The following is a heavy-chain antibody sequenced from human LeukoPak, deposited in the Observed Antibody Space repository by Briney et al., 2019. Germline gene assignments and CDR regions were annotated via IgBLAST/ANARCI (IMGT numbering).Heavy chain of an antibody. Sequence: GGSLRLSCAASGFTFSDYYMSWIRQAPGKGLEWVSYISSSGSTIYYADSVKGRFTISRDNTKNTLYLQMNSLRAENTAFYYCARRSAPCGLDYWGQGTLVTVSS. CDR1: GFTFSDYY. V-gene: IGHV3-11*01. CDR3: ARRSAPCGLDY. CDR2: ISSSGSTI. J-gene: IGHJ4*02. D-gene: IGHD3/OR15-3a*01.